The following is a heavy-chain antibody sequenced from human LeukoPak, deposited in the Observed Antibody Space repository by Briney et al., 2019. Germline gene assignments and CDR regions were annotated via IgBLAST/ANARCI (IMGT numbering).Heavy chain of an antibody. Sequence: ASVKVSCKTSGYTFTSYYIHWLRQAPGQRFEWMGWSDPKSGATKYEHFQGRVTMTRDTSISTAYMELSRLTSDDTAVYYCARGNFYDNKGYSPELRYWGQEPLVTVSS. CDR2: SDPKSGAT. V-gene: IGHV1-2*02. J-gene: IGHJ4*02. D-gene: IGHD3-10*01. CDR1: GYTFTSYY. CDR3: ARGNFYDNKGYSPELRY.